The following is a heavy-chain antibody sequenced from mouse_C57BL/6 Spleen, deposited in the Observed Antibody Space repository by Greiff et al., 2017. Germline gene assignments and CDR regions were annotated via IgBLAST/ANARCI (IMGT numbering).Heavy chain of an antibody. J-gene: IGHJ2*01. D-gene: IGHD2-3*01. Sequence: VQLQQPGAELVRPGTSVKLSCKASGYTFTSYWMHWVKQRPGQGLEWIGVIDPSDSYTNYNQKFKGKATLTVDTSSSTAYMQLSSLTSEDSAVYYCARAYDGYYGWGQGTTLTVSS. V-gene: IGHV1-59*01. CDR1: GYTFTSYW. CDR3: ARAYDGYYG. CDR2: IDPSDSYT.